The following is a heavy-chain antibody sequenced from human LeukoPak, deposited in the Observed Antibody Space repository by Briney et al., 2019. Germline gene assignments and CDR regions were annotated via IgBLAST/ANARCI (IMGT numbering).Heavy chain of an antibody. V-gene: IGHV3-64*01. D-gene: IGHD5-18*01. CDR3: ARDGYSYGSQFDY. Sequence: GGSLRLSCAASGFTFSSYAMHWVCQAPGKGLEYVSAISSNGGSTYYANSVKGRFTISRDNSKNTLYLQMGSLRAEDMAVYYCARDGYSYGSQFDYWGQGTLVTVSS. J-gene: IGHJ4*02. CDR2: ISSNGGST. CDR1: GFTFSSYA.